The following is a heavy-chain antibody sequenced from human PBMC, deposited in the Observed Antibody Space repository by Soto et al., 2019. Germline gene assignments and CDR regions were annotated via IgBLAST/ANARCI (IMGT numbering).Heavy chain of an antibody. J-gene: IGHJ2*01. Sequence: PGGSLRLSCAASGFTFSDYYMSWIRQAPGKGLEWVSYISSSGSTIYYADSVKGRFTISRDNAKNSLYLQMNSLRAEDTAVYYCARDREQLVGIVYFDLWGRGTLVTVSS. CDR3: ARDREQLVGIVYFDL. V-gene: IGHV3-11*01. CDR1: GFTFSDYY. D-gene: IGHD6-13*01. CDR2: ISSSGSTI.